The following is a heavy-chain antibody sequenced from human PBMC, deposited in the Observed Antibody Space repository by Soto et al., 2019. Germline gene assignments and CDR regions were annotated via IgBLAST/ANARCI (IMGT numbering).Heavy chain of an antibody. CDR3: ATPPYGSGSYYRGGGGY. V-gene: IGHV3-74*01. CDR1: GFTFRIYW. D-gene: IGHD3-10*01. CDR2: IDSDGTNA. J-gene: IGHJ4*02. Sequence: EVQLVESGGGLVQPGGSLRLSCVASGFTFRIYWMHWVRQVPGKGLVWVSRIDSDGTNADYADSVKGRFTISRDNAKSTLYLQMNRLRSEDKSVYCCATPPYGSGSYYRGGGGYWRQGILVTVSS.